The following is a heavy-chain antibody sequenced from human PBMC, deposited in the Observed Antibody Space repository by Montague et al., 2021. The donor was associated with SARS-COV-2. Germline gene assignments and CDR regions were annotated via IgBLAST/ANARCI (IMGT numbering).Heavy chain of an antibody. CDR2: INHSGST. CDR3: ARGRGIQLWFNYYYYMDV. D-gene: IGHD5-18*01. J-gene: IGHJ6*03. CDR1: GGSFSGYY. V-gene: IGHV4-34*01. Sequence: SETLSLTCAVYGGSFSGYYWSWIRQPPGKGLEWIGEINHSGSTNYNPSLKSRVTISVDTSKNQFSLKLSSVTAADTAVYYCARGRGIQLWFNYYYYMDVWGQGSLVTVSS.